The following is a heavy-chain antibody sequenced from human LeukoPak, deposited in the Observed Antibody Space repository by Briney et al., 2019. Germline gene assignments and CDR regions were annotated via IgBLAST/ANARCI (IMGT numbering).Heavy chain of an antibody. Sequence: PSETLSLTCAVPGGSISSYYWSWIRQPPGKGLEWIGYIYYSGSTNYNPSLKSRVTISVDTSKNQFSLKLSSVTAADTAVYYCARGSLRPEYFQHWGQGTLVTVSS. V-gene: IGHV4-59*01. J-gene: IGHJ1*01. CDR3: ARGSLRPEYFQH. CDR1: GGSISSYY. CDR2: IYYSGST.